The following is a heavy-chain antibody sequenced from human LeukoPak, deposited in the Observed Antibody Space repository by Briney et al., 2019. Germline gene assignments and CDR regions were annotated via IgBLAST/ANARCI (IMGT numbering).Heavy chain of an antibody. CDR3: ARETHILTGQIDY. V-gene: IGHV3-21*01. D-gene: IGHD3-9*01. CDR2: ISSSSSYI. Sequence: PGGSLRLSCAASGFTFSSYSMNWVRQAPGKGLEWVSSISSSSSYIYYADSVKGRFTISRDNARNSLYLQMNSLRAEDTAVYYCARETHILTGQIDYWGQGTLVTVSS. CDR1: GFTFSSYS. J-gene: IGHJ4*02.